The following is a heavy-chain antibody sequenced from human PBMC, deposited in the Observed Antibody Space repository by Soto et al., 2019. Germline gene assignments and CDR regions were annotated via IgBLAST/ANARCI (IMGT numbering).Heavy chain of an antibody. J-gene: IGHJ6*01. V-gene: IGHV3-64*02. D-gene: IGHD3-22*01. CDR3: ARGVYDHDSLPYAMDV. CDR1: GFTFSSYA. CDR2: ISRNGGST. Sequence: EVQLVESGEGLVQPGGSLRLSCAASGFTFSSYAMHWVRQAPGKGLEYVSAISRNGGSTYYADSVKGRFTISRDNSKNTMYLQMGSLRAEDMDVYYCARGVYDHDSLPYAMDVGRQGTTVTVSP.